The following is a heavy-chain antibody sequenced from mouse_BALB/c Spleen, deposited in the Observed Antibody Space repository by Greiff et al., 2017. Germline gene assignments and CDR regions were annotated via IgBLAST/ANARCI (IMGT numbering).Heavy chain of an antibody. J-gene: IGHJ2*01. V-gene: IGHV2-6-7*01. CDR3: ARGGGLGYYFDY. Sequence: QVQLKESGPGLVAPSQSLSITCTVSGFSLTGYGVNWVRQPPGKGLEWLGMIWGDGSTDYNSALKSRLSISKDNSKSQVFLKMNSLQTDDTARYYCARGGGLGYYFDYWGQGTTLTVSS. CDR1: GFSLTGYG. D-gene: IGHD3-1*01. CDR2: IWGDGST.